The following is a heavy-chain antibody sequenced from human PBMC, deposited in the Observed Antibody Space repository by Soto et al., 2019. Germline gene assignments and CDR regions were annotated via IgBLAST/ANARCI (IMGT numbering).Heavy chain of an antibody. Sequence: SETLSLTCTVSGGSISSYYWSWIRQPPGKGLEWIGYIYYSGSTNYNPSLKSRVTISVDTSKNQFSLKLSSVTAADTAVYYCARVGRDYGDSIYYYGMDVWGQGTTVTVAS. J-gene: IGHJ6*02. CDR1: GGSISSYY. V-gene: IGHV4-59*01. D-gene: IGHD4-17*01. CDR2: IYYSGST. CDR3: ARVGRDYGDSIYYYGMDV.